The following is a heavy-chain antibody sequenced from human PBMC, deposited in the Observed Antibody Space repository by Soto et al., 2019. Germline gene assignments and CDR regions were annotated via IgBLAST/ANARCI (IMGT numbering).Heavy chain of an antibody. Sequence: PGGSLRLSCAASGFTLSSYNMKWARQAPGKGLEWVSSISSTSSYIYYADSVKGRFTTSRDNAKNSLYLQMNSLRADDTAVYYCARGWWEREGYVMDVWGQGTTVTVLL. CDR3: ARGWWEREGYVMDV. CDR2: ISSTSSYI. J-gene: IGHJ6*02. CDR1: GFTLSSYN. D-gene: IGHD1-26*01. V-gene: IGHV3-21*04.